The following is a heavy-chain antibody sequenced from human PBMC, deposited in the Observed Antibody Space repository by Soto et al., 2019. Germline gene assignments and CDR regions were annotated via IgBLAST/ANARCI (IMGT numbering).Heavy chain of an antibody. CDR1: GGSISSGGYY. CDR3: AREIYYGSGYYFDY. CDR2: IYYSGST. D-gene: IGHD3-10*01. Sequence: PSETLSLTCTVSGGSISSGGYYWSWIRQHPGKGLEWIGYIYYSGSTYYNPSLKSRVTISVDTSKNQFSLKLSSVTAADTAVYYCAREIYYGSGYYFDYWGQGTLVTVSS. J-gene: IGHJ4*02. V-gene: IGHV4-31*03.